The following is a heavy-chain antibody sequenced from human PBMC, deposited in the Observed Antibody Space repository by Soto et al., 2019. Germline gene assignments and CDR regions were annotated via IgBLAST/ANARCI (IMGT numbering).Heavy chain of an antibody. J-gene: IGHJ6*02. CDR3: TRDSRITMIVVVPDV. D-gene: IGHD3-22*01. CDR1: GFTFGDYA. CDR2: IRSKAYGGTT. V-gene: IGHV3-49*03. Sequence: GGSLRLSCTASGFTFGDYAMSWFRQAPGKGLEWVGFIRSKAYGGTTEYAASVKGRFTISRDDSKSIAYLQMNSLKTEDTAVYYCTRDSRITMIVVVPDVWGQGTTVTAP.